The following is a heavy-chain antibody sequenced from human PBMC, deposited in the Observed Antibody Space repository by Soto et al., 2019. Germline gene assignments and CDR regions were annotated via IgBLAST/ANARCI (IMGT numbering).Heavy chain of an antibody. Sequence: QVQLQESGPGLVKPSQTLSLTCTVSGGSISSGDYYWSWIRQHPGQGLEWIGYIYYSGSTYYNPSLKRRVTISVDTSKNQFALKLSSVTAADTAVYYCVGAHDYSNVWFDPWCQGTLVTVAS. CDR1: GGSISSGDYY. J-gene: IGHJ5*02. CDR2: IYYSGST. V-gene: IGHV4-30-4*08. CDR3: VGAHDYSNVWFDP. D-gene: IGHD4-4*01.